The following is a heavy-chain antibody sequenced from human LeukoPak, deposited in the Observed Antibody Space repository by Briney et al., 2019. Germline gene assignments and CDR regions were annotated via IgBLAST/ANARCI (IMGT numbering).Heavy chain of an antibody. CDR3: ARDLLRQAYYDSSGYLDY. V-gene: IGHV3-30-3*01. CDR1: GFTFSSYA. D-gene: IGHD3-22*01. J-gene: IGHJ4*02. CDR2: ISYDGSNK. Sequence: GGSLRLSCAASGFTFSSYAMHWVRQAPGKGLEWVAVISYDGSNKYYADSVKGRFTISRDNSKNTLYLQMNSLRAEDTAVYYCARDLLRQAYYDSSGYLDYWGQGTLVTVSS.